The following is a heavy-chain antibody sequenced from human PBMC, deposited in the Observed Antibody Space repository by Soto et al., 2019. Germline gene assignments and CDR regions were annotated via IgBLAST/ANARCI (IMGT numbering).Heavy chain of an antibody. D-gene: IGHD5-18*01. CDR3: ARGRYSYGAHYY. J-gene: IGHJ4*02. Sequence: SETLSLTCTLSGGSISSGGYYLSWIRQHPGKGLEWIGYIYYSGSTYYNPSLKSRVTISVDTSKNQFSLKLSSVTAADTAVYYCARGRYSYGAHYYWGQGNLVTVSS. V-gene: IGHV4-31*03. CDR1: GGSISSGGYY. CDR2: IYYSGST.